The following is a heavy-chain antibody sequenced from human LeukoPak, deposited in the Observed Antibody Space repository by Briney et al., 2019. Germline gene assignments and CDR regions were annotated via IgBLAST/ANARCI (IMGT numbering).Heavy chain of an antibody. CDR3: AKEIWPTVTTPGHTHFDY. V-gene: IGHV3-30*02. Sequence: GGSLRLSCAASGFTFSTYGMHWVRQAPGKGLEWVAFIRYDGRNKYYADSVKGRFTISRDNSKNTLCLQMNSLRAEDTAVYYCAKEIWPTVTTPGHTHFDYWGQGALVTVSS. CDR2: IRYDGRNK. CDR1: GFTFSTYG. J-gene: IGHJ4*02. D-gene: IGHD4-17*01.